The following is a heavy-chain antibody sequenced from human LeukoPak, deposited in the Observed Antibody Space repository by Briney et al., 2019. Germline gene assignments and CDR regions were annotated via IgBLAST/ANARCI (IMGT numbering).Heavy chain of an antibody. D-gene: IGHD1-26*01. CDR1: GFTFGDYA. Sequence: GGSLRLSCTASGFTFGDYAMNWVRQAPGKGLEWVSSISSSSSYIYSADSMKGRFTISRDNAKNSLYLQMNSLRAEDTAVYYCARGLGVPDAFDIWGQGTMVTVSS. CDR3: ARGLGVPDAFDI. J-gene: IGHJ3*02. V-gene: IGHV3-21*01. CDR2: ISSSSSYI.